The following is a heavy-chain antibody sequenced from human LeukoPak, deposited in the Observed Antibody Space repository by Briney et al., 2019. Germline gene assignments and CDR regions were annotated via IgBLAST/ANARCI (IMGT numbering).Heavy chain of an antibody. J-gene: IGHJ2*01. D-gene: IGHD2-2*01. CDR1: GGSISSYY. CDR3: ARALGYCSSTSCRNWYFDL. V-gene: IGHV4-59*01. CDR2: IYYSGST. Sequence: PSETLSLTCTVSGGSISSYYWSWTRQPPGKGLEWIGYIYYSGSTNYNPSLKSRVTISVDTSKNQFSLKLSSVTAADTAVYYCARALGYCSSTSCRNWYFDLWGRGTLVTVSS.